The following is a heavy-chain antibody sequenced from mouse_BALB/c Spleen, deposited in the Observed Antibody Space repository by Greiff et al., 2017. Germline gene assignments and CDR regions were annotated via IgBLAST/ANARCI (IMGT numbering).Heavy chain of an antibody. D-gene: IGHD2-4*01. V-gene: IGHV5-17*02. Sequence: EVKLVESGGGLVQPGGSRKLSCAASGFTFSSFGMHWVRQAPEKGLEWVAYISSGSSTIYYADTVKGRFTISRDNPKNTLFLQMTSLRSEDTAMYYCARSGLRRGFAYWGQGTLVTVSA. CDR2: ISSGSSTI. J-gene: IGHJ3*01. CDR3: ARSGLRRGFAY. CDR1: GFTFSSFG.